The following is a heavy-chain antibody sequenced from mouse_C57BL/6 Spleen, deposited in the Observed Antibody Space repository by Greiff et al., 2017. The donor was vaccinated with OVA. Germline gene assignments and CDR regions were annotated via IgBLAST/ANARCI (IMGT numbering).Heavy chain of an antibody. V-gene: IGHV1-81*01. J-gene: IGHJ4*01. CDR3: ARRWDVDAMDY. CDR1: GYTFTSYG. CDR2: IYPRSGNT. D-gene: IGHD4-1*01. Sequence: QVQLKESGAELARPGASVKLSCKASGYTFTSYGISWVKQRTGQGLEWIGEIYPRSGNTYYNEKFKGKATLTADKSSSTAYMELRSLTSEDSAVYFCARRWDVDAMDYWGQGTSVTVSS.